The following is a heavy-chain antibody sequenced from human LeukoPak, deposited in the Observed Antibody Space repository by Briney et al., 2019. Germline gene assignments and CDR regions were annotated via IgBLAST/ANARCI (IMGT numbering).Heavy chain of an antibody. CDR1: GYTFTSCA. CDR3: ATWPLWSGYIFDY. J-gene: IGHJ4*02. CDR2: INAGNGNT. D-gene: IGHD3-3*01. Sequence: GASVKVSCKASGYTFTSCAMHWVRQAPGQRLEWMGWINAGNGNTKYSQKFQGRVAMTEDTSTDTAYMELSSLRSEDTAVYYCATWPLWSGYIFDYWGQGTLVTVSS. V-gene: IGHV1-3*01.